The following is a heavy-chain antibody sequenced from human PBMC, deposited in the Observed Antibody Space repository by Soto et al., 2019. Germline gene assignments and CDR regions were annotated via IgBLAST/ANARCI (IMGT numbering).Heavy chain of an antibody. D-gene: IGHD6-13*01. CDR3: ATHLEGIDY. V-gene: IGHV1-69*02. J-gene: IGHJ4*02. CDR1: GGTFRSYT. CDR2: IIPILGIA. Sequence: XVKVSCKASGGTFRSYTISWVRQAPGQGLELMGRIIPILGIANYAQKFQGRVTITADKSTSTAYMELSSLRSEDTAVYYCATHLEGIDYWGQGTLVTVS.